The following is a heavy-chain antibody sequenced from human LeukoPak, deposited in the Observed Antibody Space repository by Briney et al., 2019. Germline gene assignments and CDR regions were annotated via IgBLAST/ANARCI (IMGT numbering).Heavy chain of an antibody. V-gene: IGHV3-30*02. Sequence: GGSLRLSCAASGFTFSSYEMNWVRQAPGKGLEWVAFIRYDGSNKYYANSVKSRFTISRDNSKNTLYLQMNSLRAEDTAVYYCAKVPYYYDSSGYYTWGQGTLVTVSS. D-gene: IGHD3-22*01. CDR1: GFTFSSYE. J-gene: IGHJ5*02. CDR2: IRYDGSNK. CDR3: AKVPYYYDSSGYYT.